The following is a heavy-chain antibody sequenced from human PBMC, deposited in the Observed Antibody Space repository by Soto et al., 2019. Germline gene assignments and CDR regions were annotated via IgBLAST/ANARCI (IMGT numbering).Heavy chain of an antibody. D-gene: IGHD4-17*01. Sequence: GGSLRLSCAASGFTFSTYAMSWVRQAPRKGLEWVSAVSGRGDRTYYADSVKGRFTSSRDNSKNMVYLQMDSLRPEDTALYYCAVSFGFGDLRNWFDPWGQGSLVTASA. J-gene: IGHJ5*02. CDR2: VSGRGDRT. V-gene: IGHV3-23*01. CDR3: AVSFGFGDLRNWFDP. CDR1: GFTFSTYA.